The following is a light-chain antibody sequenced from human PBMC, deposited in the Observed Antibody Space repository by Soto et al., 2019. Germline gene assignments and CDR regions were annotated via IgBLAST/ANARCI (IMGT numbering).Light chain of an antibody. Sequence: QSALTQPPSASGSPGQSVTISCTGTPSDVGGSNSVSWYQQHPGKAPNLMIYDVNKRPSGVPDRFSGSKSGNTASLTVSGLQAADEAYYFCSSYAPSDVVFGGGTNVTVL. CDR1: PSDVGGSNS. J-gene: IGLJ2*01. CDR2: DVN. V-gene: IGLV2-8*01. CDR3: SSYAPSDVV.